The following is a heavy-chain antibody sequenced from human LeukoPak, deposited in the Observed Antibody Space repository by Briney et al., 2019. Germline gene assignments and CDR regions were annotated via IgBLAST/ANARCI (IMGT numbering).Heavy chain of an antibody. CDR1: GYSISSGYY. Sequence: SETLSLTCTVSGYSISSGYYWGWIRQPPGKGLEWIGSIYHSGSTYYNPSLKSRVTISVDTSKNQFSLKLSSVTAADTAVYYCARDPRPFDYWGQGTLVTVSS. CDR2: IYHSGST. V-gene: IGHV4-38-2*02. CDR3: ARDPRPFDY. J-gene: IGHJ4*02.